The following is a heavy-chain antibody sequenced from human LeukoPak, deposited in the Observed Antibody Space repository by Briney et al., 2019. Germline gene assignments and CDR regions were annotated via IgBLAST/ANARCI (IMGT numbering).Heavy chain of an antibody. CDR2: IYSGGST. J-gene: IGHJ4*02. Sequence: GGSLRLSCAASGFTVSSNSMSWVRQAPGKGLEWVSIIYSGGSTYNADSVKGRFTISRDNSKNTLYLQMNSLRAEDTAVYYCASTSGWYEPIDYWGQGTLVTVSS. V-gene: IGHV3-66*01. CDR3: ASTSGWYEPIDY. D-gene: IGHD6-19*01. CDR1: GFTVSSNS.